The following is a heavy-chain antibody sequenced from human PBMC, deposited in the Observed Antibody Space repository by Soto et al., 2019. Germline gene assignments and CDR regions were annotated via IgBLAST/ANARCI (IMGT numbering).Heavy chain of an antibody. V-gene: IGHV4-4*02. CDR2: IFHDGTA. D-gene: IGHD3-10*01. Sequence: SETLSLTCAVSGVSISSGNWWTWVRQSPQRGLEYIGEIFHDGTANYYPSFERRVAISVDTSKNQFSLKLTSVTAADSAVYYCARGSKDSYPGSRIFDFWGRGTLVTVSS. J-gene: IGHJ4*02. CDR1: GVSISSGNW. CDR3: ARGSKDSYPGSRIFDF.